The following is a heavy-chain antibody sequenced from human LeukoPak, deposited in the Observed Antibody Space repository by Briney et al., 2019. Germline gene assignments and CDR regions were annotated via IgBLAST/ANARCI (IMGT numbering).Heavy chain of an antibody. Sequence: GGSLRLSCAASGFTFSNAWTSWVRQAPGKGLEWVGRIKSKTDGGTTVYAAPVKGRFTISRDDSKNTLYLQMNSLKTEDTAVYYCTTDPFQDNYGSGSYDYWGQGTLVTVSS. CDR2: IKSKTDGGTT. CDR3: TTDPFQDNYGSGSYDY. D-gene: IGHD3-10*01. J-gene: IGHJ4*02. V-gene: IGHV3-15*01. CDR1: GFTFSNAW.